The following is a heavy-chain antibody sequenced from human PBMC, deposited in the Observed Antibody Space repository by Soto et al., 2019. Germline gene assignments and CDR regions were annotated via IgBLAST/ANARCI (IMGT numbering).Heavy chain of an antibody. Sequence: GGSLRLSCVASGFTFSSNAMSWVRQAPGKGLEWVSGISGSGGSTYYADSVKGRFTISRDNSKNTLDLQMNSLRAEDTAEYFCAKDRGGITRYGMDVWGQGTTVTVSS. V-gene: IGHV3-23*01. CDR2: ISGSGGST. J-gene: IGHJ6*02. CDR1: GFTFSSNA. CDR3: AKDRGGITRYGMDV. D-gene: IGHD1-20*01.